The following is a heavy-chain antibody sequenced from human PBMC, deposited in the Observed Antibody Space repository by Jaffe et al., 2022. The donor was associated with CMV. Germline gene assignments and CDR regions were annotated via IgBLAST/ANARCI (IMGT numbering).Heavy chain of an antibody. J-gene: IGHJ4*02. CDR1: GFTFSKAW. V-gene: IGHV3-15*01. CDR3: TTDRQLVWD. D-gene: IGHD6-6*01. Sequence: EVQLVESGGGMVKPGGSLRLSCAASGFTFSKAWMSWVRQAPGKGLEWVGRIKTKTEGETIDYAVPVKGRFTISRDDSINTVYLQMNSLKTEDTAVYYCTTDRQLVWDWGQGTLVTVSS. CDR2: IKTKTEGETI.